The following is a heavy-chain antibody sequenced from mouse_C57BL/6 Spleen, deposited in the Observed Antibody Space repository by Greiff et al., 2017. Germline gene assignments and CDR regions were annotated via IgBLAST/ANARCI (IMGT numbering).Heavy chain of an antibody. CDR2: ISYDGSN. V-gene: IGHV3-6*01. CDR3: ARGDDYDSSMDY. CDR1: GYSITSGYY. Sequence: VQLQQSGPGLVKPSQSLSLTCSVTGYSITSGYYWNWIRQFPGNKLEWMGYISYDGSNNYNSSLKNRISITRDTSKNQFFLKLNSVTTEDTATYYCARGDDYDSSMDYWGQGTSVTVSS. D-gene: IGHD2-4*01. J-gene: IGHJ4*01.